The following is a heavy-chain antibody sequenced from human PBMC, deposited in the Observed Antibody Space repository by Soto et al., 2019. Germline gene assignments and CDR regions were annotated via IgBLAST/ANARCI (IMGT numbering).Heavy chain of an antibody. D-gene: IGHD1-1*01. V-gene: IGHV3-30*04. Sequence: WGSLRISCAGNEFNFSCQAMHWVRQAPGKGLEWVAEISFDGTAKYYAESVKGRFTVSRDNGNNTLHLEMNSLGAKDTAVYFCATGRSTRFDPWGQGTLVTV. CDR2: ISFDGTAK. CDR3: ATGRSTRFDP. J-gene: IGHJ5*02. CDR1: EFNFSCQA.